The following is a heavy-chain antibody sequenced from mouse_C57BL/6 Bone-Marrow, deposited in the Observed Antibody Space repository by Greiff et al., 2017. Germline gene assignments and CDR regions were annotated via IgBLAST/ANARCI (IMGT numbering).Heavy chain of an antibody. V-gene: IGHV1-74*01. Sequence: QVQLQQPGAELVKPGASVKVSCKASGYTFTSYWMHWVKQRPGQGLEWIGRIHPSDSDTNYNQKFKGKATLTADKSSSTAYMQLSSLTSEDSAVYYCAIHFLITTVVAGAMDYWGQGTSVTVSS. CDR2: IHPSDSDT. J-gene: IGHJ4*01. CDR1: GYTFTSYW. D-gene: IGHD1-1*01. CDR3: AIHFLITTVVAGAMDY.